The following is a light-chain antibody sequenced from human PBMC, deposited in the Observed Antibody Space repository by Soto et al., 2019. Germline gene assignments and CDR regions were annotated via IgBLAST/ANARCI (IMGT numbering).Light chain of an antibody. Sequence: EIVMTQSPLSLPVPPDAPASISSRSIQSLLCTNGHNYVDWYLQKPGQSPQLLIYWGSNRASGVPDRFRGSGSGTDFTLKISRVEADDVGVYHCMQALRAPPTFGQGTKLDI. V-gene: IGKV2-28*01. CDR2: WGS. CDR1: QSLLCTNGHNY. J-gene: IGKJ1*01. CDR3: MQALRAPPT.